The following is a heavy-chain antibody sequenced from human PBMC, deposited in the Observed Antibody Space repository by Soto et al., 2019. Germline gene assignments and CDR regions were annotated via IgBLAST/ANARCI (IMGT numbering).Heavy chain of an antibody. CDR3: VKDQVVPAAMKNYGMDV. V-gene: IGHV3-64D*08. CDR1: GFTFSSYA. Sequence: GGSLRLSCSASGFTFSSYAMHWVRQAPGKGLEYVSAISSNGGSTYYADSVKGRFTISRDNSKNTLYLQMSSLRAEDTAVYYCVKDQVVPAAMKNYGMDVWGQGTTVTVSS. CDR2: ISSNGGST. D-gene: IGHD2-2*01. J-gene: IGHJ6*02.